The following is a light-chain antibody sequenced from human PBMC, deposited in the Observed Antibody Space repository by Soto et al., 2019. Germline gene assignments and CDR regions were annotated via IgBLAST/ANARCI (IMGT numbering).Light chain of an antibody. J-gene: IGKJ1*01. Sequence: EIVLMQSPGTLSLSPVERATFSCMASQSVSSNYLAWYQQKPGQAPRLLIYGAFKRATGIPDRFSGSGSGTDFTLTISRMEPEDFAVYCCQQYGSSPRTFGQGTKVDIK. CDR3: QQYGSSPRT. CDR2: GAF. V-gene: IGKV3-20*01. CDR1: QSVSSNY.